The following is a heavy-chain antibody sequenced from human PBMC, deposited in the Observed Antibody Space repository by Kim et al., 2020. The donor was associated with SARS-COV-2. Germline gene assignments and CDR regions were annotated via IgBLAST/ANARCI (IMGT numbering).Heavy chain of an antibody. V-gene: IGHV1-3*01. J-gene: IGHJ2*01. D-gene: IGHD3-16*01. Sequence: KYSQKLQGTVTITRDTSASTAHMEVSSLRAEDTAVYYCVRGCPGGWYFDLWGRGTLVTVSS. CDR3: VRGCPGGWYFDL.